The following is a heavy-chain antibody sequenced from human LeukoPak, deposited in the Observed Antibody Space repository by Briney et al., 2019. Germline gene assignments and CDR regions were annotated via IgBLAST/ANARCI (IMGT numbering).Heavy chain of an antibody. Sequence: SVKVSCKASGFTFTTSPMQWVRQARGQRLEWIGWIVVGSGNTNYAQKFQERVTITRDMSTSTAYMELSSLRSEDTAVYYCAASLKISGDAFDIWGQGTMVTVSS. CDR3: AASLKISGDAFDI. J-gene: IGHJ3*02. CDR2: IVVGSGNT. V-gene: IGHV1-58*02. D-gene: IGHD1-26*01. CDR1: GFTFTTSP.